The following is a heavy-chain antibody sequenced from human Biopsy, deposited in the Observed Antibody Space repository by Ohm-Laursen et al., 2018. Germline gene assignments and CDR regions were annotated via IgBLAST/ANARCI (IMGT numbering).Heavy chain of an antibody. D-gene: IGHD5/OR15-5a*01. CDR3: ARGVYDTTEFFFGLDV. Sequence: SLRLSCAASGFMFSTYVMSWVRQAPGKGLEWISYISRSSSTIYYADSVKGRFTISRDNGKNSMFLQMSSLTAEDTAVYFCARGVYDTTEFFFGLDVWGQGTTVTVSS. J-gene: IGHJ6*02. CDR1: GFMFSTYV. CDR2: ISRSSSTI. V-gene: IGHV3-48*01.